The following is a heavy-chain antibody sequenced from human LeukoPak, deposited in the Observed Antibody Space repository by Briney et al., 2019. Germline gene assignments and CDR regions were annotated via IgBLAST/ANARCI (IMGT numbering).Heavy chain of an antibody. V-gene: IGHV4-59*01. J-gene: IGHJ4*02. D-gene: IGHD3-22*01. Sequence: SETLSLTCTVSGRSISSYYWSWIRQPPGKGLEWIGYIYYSGSTNYNPSLKSRVTISVDTSKNQFSLKLSSVTAADTAVYYCARGHGFYDSSGYYSNWGQGTLVTVSS. CDR3: ARGHGFYDSSGYYSN. CDR1: GRSISSYY. CDR2: IYYSGST.